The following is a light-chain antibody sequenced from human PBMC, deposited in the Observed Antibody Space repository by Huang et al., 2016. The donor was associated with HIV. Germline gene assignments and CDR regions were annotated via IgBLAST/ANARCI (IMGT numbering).Light chain of an antibody. CDR2: AAS. CDR3: QQTYSTLALT. J-gene: IGKJ4*01. CDR1: QSISKY. Sequence: DIQMTQSPSSLSASVGDSITITCRASQSISKYLNWYQQKPGKAPKLLIYAASNLESGVPSRFRGSGSGTDVTLTISSLQPEDFATYYCQQTYSTLALTFGGGTKVEIK. V-gene: IGKV1-39*01.